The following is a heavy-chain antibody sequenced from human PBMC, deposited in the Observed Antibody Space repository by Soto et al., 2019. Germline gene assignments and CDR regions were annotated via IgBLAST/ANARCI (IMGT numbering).Heavy chain of an antibody. CDR1: GFTFVNAW. CDR3: TTEAYDYVWGSYLSSAFDI. D-gene: IGHD3-16*02. CDR2: IKSKTDGGTT. V-gene: IGHV3-15*01. J-gene: IGHJ3*02. Sequence: GGSLRLSCAASGFTFVNAWISCVRHSALKWLEWVGRIKSKTDGGTTDYAAPVKGRFTISRDDSRNTLYLQMNSLKTEDTAVYYCTTEAYDYVWGSYLSSAFDIWGQGTMVTVSS.